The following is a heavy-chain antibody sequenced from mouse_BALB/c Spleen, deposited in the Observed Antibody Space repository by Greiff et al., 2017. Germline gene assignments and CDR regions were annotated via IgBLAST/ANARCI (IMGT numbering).Heavy chain of an antibody. Sequence: EVKLQESGPGLVKPSQSLSLTCTVTGYSITSDYAWNWIRQFPGNKLEWMGYISYSGSTSYNPSLKSRISITRDTSKNQFFLQLNSVTTEDTATYYCALITTVVAYYAMDYWGQGTSVTVSS. CDR3: ALITTVVAYYAMDY. D-gene: IGHD1-1*01. J-gene: IGHJ4*01. CDR2: ISYSGST. V-gene: IGHV3-2*02. CDR1: GYSITSDYA.